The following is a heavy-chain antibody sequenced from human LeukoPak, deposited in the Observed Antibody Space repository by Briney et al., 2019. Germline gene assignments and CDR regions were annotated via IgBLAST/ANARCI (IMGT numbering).Heavy chain of an antibody. D-gene: IGHD2-15*01. J-gene: IGHJ4*02. CDR1: GFTVSSNY. CDR2: ISYDGSNK. CDR3: AKDPGYCSGGSCYYFDY. Sequence: GGSLRLSCAASGFTVSSNYMSWVRQAPGKGLEWVAVISYDGSNKYYADSVKGRFTISRDNSKNTLYLQMNSLRAEDTAVYYCAKDPGYCSGGSCYYFDYWGQGTLVTVSS. V-gene: IGHV3-30*18.